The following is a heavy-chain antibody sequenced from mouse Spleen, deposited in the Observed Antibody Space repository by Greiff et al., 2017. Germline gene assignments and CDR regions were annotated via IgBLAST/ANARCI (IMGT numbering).Heavy chain of an antibody. D-gene: IGHD1-1*01. V-gene: IGHV5-17*01. Sequence: EVKLMESGGGLVKPGGSLKLSCAASGFTFSDYGMHWVRQAPEKGLEWVAYISSGSSTIYYADTVKGRFTISRDNAKNTLFLQMTSLRSEDTAMYYCARPVVARYFDVWGAGTTVTVSS. CDR3: ARPVVARYFDV. CDR2: ISSGSSTI. J-gene: IGHJ1*01. CDR1: GFTFSDYG.